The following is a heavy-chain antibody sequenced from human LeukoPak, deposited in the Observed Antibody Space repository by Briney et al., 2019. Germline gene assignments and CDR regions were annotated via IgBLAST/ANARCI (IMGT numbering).Heavy chain of an antibody. Sequence: GESLKISCKGSGYSFTSYWIGWVRQMPGKGLEWMGIIYPGDSDTRYSPSFQGQVTISADKSISTAYLQWSSLKASDTAMYYCGRGFFPGYSNSVAYYGMDVWGQGTTVTVSS. CDR1: GYSFTSYW. D-gene: IGHD4-11*01. V-gene: IGHV5-51*01. CDR2: IYPGDSDT. J-gene: IGHJ6*02. CDR3: GRGFFPGYSNSVAYYGMDV.